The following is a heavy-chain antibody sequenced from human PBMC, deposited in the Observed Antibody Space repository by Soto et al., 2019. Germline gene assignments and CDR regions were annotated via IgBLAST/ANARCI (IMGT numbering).Heavy chain of an antibody. Sequence: VQLVQSGAEVKKPGASVKVSCKASGYTFTSYDINCVRQATGQGLEWMGWMNPNSGNTGYAQKFQGRVTMTRNTSISTAYMELSSLRSEDTAVYYCARRIRYHGGMDVWGQGTTVTVSS. J-gene: IGHJ6*02. V-gene: IGHV1-8*01. CDR2: MNPNSGNT. D-gene: IGHD3-9*01. CDR3: ARRIRYHGGMDV. CDR1: GYTFTSYD.